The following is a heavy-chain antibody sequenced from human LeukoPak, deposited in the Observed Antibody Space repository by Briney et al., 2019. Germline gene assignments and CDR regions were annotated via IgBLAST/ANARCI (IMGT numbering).Heavy chain of an antibody. Sequence: ASVKVSCKASGYTFTSYGISWVRQAPGQGLEWMGWINTNTGNPTYAQGFTGRFVFSLDTSVSTAYLQISSLKAEDTAVYYCARLTDMRSWDWGYLSYFDHWGQGTLVTVSS. V-gene: IGHV7-4-1*02. CDR1: GYTFTSYG. CDR2: INTNTGNP. D-gene: IGHD7-27*01. CDR3: ARLTDMRSWDWGYLSYFDH. J-gene: IGHJ4*02.